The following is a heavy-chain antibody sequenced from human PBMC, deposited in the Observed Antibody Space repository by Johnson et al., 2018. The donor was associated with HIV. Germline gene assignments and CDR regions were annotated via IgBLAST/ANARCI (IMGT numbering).Heavy chain of an antibody. J-gene: IGHJ3*02. CDR3: TTESASVGANYAFDI. CDR1: GFSFSSYA. CDR2: IKSKTDGGTT. Sequence: VQLVESGGGLVQPGGSLRLSCAASGFSFSSYAMSWVRQAPGKGLEWVGRIKSKTDGGTTDYAAPVKGRFTISRDDSKNTLYLQMNSLKTEDTAVYYCTTESASVGANYAFDIWGQGTMVTVSS. V-gene: IGHV3-15*01. D-gene: IGHD1-26*01.